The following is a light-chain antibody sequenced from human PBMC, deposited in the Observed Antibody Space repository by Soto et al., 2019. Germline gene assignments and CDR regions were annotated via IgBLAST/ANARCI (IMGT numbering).Light chain of an antibody. Sequence: QSVLTQPRSVSGSPGQSVTISCTGTSSDVGGYNYVSWYQQHPGKAPQLMIYDVSKRPSGVPDRFSGSKSGNTASLTISGLQAEDEADYYCCSYAGSPLVFGTGTKLTVL. CDR1: SSDVGGYNY. CDR2: DVS. CDR3: CSYAGSPLV. V-gene: IGLV2-11*01. J-gene: IGLJ1*01.